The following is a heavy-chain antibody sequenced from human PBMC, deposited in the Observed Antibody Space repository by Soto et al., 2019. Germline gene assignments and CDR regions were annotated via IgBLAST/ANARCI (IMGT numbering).Heavy chain of an antibody. Sequence: SETLSLTCTVSGGSISNYYWSWIRQPSGRGLEWIGHIFYSGSTNYNPALKSRVTISVDTSKSQFSLKLSSVTAADTAVYYCARAPSGNVHYYYGMDVWGQGTTVTVSS. CDR3: ARAPSGNVHYYYGMDV. CDR2: IFYSGST. J-gene: IGHJ6*02. D-gene: IGHD6-25*01. CDR1: GGSISNYY. V-gene: IGHV4-59*01.